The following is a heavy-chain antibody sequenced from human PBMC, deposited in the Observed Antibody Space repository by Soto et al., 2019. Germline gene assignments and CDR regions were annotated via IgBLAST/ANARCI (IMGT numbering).Heavy chain of an antibody. CDR1: GFTFTSSA. V-gene: IGHV1-58*02. D-gene: IGHD3-9*01. J-gene: IGHJ3*02. Sequence: SVKVSCKASGFTFTSSAMQWVRQARGQRLEWIGWIVVGSGNTNYAQKFQERVTITRDMSTSTAYMELSSLRSEDTAVYYCAEDSGYDNLADYQDGFDIWGQGTMVTVPS. CDR3: AEDSGYDNLADYQDGFDI. CDR2: IVVGSGNT.